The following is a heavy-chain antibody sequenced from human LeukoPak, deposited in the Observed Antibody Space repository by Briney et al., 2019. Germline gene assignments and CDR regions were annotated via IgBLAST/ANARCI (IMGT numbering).Heavy chain of an antibody. CDR3: ARGEGIAAAGTIDY. CDR1: DGSISRYY. CDR2: SHYTGST. V-gene: IGHV4-59*12. Sequence: SETLSLTCTVSDGSISRYYWSWIRQPPGKGLEWIGYSHYTGSTNYNPSLKSRVTISVDTSKNQFSLKLSSVTAADTAVYYCARGEGIAAAGTIDYWGQGTLVTVSS. J-gene: IGHJ4*02. D-gene: IGHD6-13*01.